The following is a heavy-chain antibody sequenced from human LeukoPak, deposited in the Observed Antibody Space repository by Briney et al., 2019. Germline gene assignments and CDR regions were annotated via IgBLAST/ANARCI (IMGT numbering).Heavy chain of an antibody. CDR3: ARGDYTDEYYFDY. J-gene: IGHJ4*02. V-gene: IGHV4-59*01. D-gene: IGHD4-11*01. Sequence: SETLSLTCTVSGGSISSYYWSWIRQPPGKGLEWIGYIYHSGSTNYNPSLKSRVTISVDTSKNQFSLKLSSVTAADTAVYYCARGDYTDEYYFDYWGQGTLVTVSS. CDR1: GGSISSYY. CDR2: IYHSGST.